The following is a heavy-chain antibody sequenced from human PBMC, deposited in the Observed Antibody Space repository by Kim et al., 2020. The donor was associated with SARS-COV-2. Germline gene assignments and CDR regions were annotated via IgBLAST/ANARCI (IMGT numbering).Heavy chain of an antibody. Sequence: ASVKVSCKASGYTFTSYAISWVRQAPGQGLEWVGWISPFIGNTNYAQKLQGRVTMTTDTTTSTAYMELRSLRSDDTAVYYCARQVCGGDCYSWEYYYGMDVWGPGATGTVSS. CDR1: GYTFTSYA. V-gene: IGHV1-18*04. CDR2: ISPFIGNT. J-gene: IGHJ6*02. D-gene: IGHD2-21*02. CDR3: ARQVCGGDCYSWEYYYGMDV.